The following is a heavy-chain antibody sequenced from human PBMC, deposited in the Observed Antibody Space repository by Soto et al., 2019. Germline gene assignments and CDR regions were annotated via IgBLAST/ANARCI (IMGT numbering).Heavy chain of an antibody. D-gene: IGHD2-21*02. V-gene: IGHV4-4*02. CDR2: IYSSGTT. CDR1: GDSIRTSNW. CDR3: ARAPGVVVGTSILSSWFDP. J-gene: IGHJ5*02. Sequence: QVQLQESGPGLVKSSGTLSLACTVSGDSIRTSNWWSWVRQTPGKGLEWIGEIYSSGTTNFNPSLKSRVGISVDESRNQFSLNRTSVTAADTAVYFCARAPGVVVGTSILSSWFDPWGQGTLVIVSS.